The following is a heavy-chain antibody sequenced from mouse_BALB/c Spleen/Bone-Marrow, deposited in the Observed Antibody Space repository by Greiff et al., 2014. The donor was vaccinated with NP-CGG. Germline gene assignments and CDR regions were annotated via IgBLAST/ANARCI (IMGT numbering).Heavy chain of an antibody. V-gene: IGHV1-31*01. CDR2: INPYNGAT. CDR3: ARGNGNYPYYAMGY. J-gene: IGHJ4*01. Sequence: VQLQQSGPELVKPGASVKISCKASGYSFTGYYMHWVKQSHVKSLEWIGRINPYNGATSYNQNFKDKASLTVDKSSSTAYMELHSLTSEDSAVYYCARGNGNYPYYAMGYWGQGTSVTVSS. CDR1: GYSFTGYY. D-gene: IGHD2-1*01.